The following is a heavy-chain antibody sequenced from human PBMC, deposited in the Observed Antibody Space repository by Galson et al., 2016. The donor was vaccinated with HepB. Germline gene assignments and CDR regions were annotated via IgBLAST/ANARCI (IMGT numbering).Heavy chain of an antibody. J-gene: IGHJ5*02. CDR3: ARDPTKSSGWYIWFDP. CDR2: MFYGGTT. V-gene: IGHV3-53*01. Sequence: SLRLSCAASGFTVSTYYMNWVRQAPGKGLEWVSGMFYGGTTYYADSVEGRFTISRDNAKNSLYLQMNSLRDEDTAVYYCARDPTKSSGWYIWFDPWGQGTLVTVSS. CDR1: GFTVSTYY. D-gene: IGHD6-19*01.